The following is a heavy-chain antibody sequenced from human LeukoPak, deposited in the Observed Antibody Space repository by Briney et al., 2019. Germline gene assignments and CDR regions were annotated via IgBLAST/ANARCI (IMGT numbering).Heavy chain of an antibody. V-gene: IGHV3-74*01. D-gene: IGHD3-3*01. Sequence: GGSLRLSCVASGFTFSSHWMHWVRQAPGKGLVWVSRINTDGSSTNYADSVKGRFTISRDNAKNTLYLQMNSLRAEDTAVYYCAANPEYDFWSGYHYYMDVWGKGTTVTVSS. CDR2: INTDGSST. CDR3: AANPEYDFWSGYHYYMDV. CDR1: GFTFSSHW. J-gene: IGHJ6*03.